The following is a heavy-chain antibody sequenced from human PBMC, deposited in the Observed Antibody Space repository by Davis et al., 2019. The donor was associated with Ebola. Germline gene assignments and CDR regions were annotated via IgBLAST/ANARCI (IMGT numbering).Heavy chain of an antibody. V-gene: IGHV3-15*01. J-gene: IGHJ4*02. CDR3: TASPVAIGFC. CDR1: GFTFSNAW. D-gene: IGHD6-19*01. Sequence: GESLKISCAASGFTFSNAWMSWVRQAPGKGLEWVGRIKSKTDGGTTDNAAPVKGRFTISRDDSKNTLYLQMNNLKTEDTAVYYCTASPVAIGFCWGQGTLVTVFS. CDR2: IKSKTDGGTT.